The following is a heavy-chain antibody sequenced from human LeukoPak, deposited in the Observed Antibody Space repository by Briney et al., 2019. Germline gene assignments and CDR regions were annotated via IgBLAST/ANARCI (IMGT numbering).Heavy chain of an antibody. CDR1: GYTFTNYE. CDR3: AKAAIMAPMNADWFDP. J-gene: IGHJ5*02. V-gene: IGHV1-8*01. Sequence: GASVKVSCKASGYTFTNYEINWVRQATGQGLEWMGWMNPKSGNTAYAQKFQGRVSMTWDTSIGTAYLELSSLTSEDTAVYYCAKAAIMAPMNADWFDPWGQGTLVTVSS. D-gene: IGHD5-12*01. CDR2: MNPKSGNT.